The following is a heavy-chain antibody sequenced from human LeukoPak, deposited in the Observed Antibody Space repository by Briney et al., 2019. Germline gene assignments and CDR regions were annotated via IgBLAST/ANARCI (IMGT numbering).Heavy chain of an antibody. CDR2: IFHSGST. V-gene: IGHV4-38-2*02. CDR3: ARLSERNYFDY. CDR1: GYSLTSGYY. J-gene: IGHJ4*02. Sequence: SETLSLTCTVSGYSLTSGYYWGWIRQPPGKGLEWIASIFHSGSTFYNPSVKSRVTISVDTSKNQFSLKLSSVTAADTAVYYCARLSERNYFDYWGQGTLVTVSS.